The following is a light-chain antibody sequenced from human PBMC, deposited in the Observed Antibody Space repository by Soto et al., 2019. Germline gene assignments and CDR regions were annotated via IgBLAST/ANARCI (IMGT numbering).Light chain of an antibody. J-gene: IGKJ5*01. V-gene: IGKV3-11*01. CDR3: QQRSSWIT. Sequence: EVVLTQSPATLSLSPGEIATLSCRASQSVSTYLAWYQQKPGQAPRLLIYDASNRATGIPARFSGSGSATDFTLTISSLEPEDFAVYYCQQRSSWITFGQGTRLE. CDR1: QSVSTY. CDR2: DAS.